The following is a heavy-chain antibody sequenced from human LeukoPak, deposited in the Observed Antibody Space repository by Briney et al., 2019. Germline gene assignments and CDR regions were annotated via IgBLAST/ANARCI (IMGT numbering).Heavy chain of an antibody. CDR2: IYYSGST. CDR1: GGFISSYY. CDR3: ARTYGVGAHFDY. V-gene: IGHV4-59*01. Sequence: SETLSLTCTVSGGFISSYYWSWIRQPPGKGLEWIGYIYYSGSTNYNPSLKSRVTISVDTSKNQFSLKLSSVTAADTAVYYCARTYGVGAHFDYWGQGTLVTVSS. D-gene: IGHD1-26*01. J-gene: IGHJ4*02.